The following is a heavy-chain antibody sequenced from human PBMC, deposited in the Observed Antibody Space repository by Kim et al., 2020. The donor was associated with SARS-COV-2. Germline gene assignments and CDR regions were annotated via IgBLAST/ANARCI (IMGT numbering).Heavy chain of an antibody. CDR1: GFTFSNYA. D-gene: IGHD3-22*01. CDR3: VKRSGYYYVAEYFQH. CDR2: IGDKGYST. J-gene: IGHJ1*01. V-gene: IGHV3-23*01. Sequence: GGSLRLSCIASGFTFSNYAMSWVRQAPGKGLEWVAAIGDKGYSTYYAGSVKGRFTISRDNSKNTLSLQMNSLRAEDTAVYYCVKRSGYYYVAEYFQHWGQGTLVTVSS.